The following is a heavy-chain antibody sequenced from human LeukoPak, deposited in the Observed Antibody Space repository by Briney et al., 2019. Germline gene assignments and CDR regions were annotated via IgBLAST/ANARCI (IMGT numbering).Heavy chain of an antibody. CDR3: ASVRGN. V-gene: IGHV4-34*01. CDR1: GGALSGYY. CDR2: INHSGST. Sequence: SESQSLTCGVYGGALSGYYWSWIRQPPGKGLEWIGEINHSGSTNYNPSLKSRVTISVDTSKNQFSLKLSSVTAADTAVYYCASVRGNWGQGTLVTVSS. J-gene: IGHJ4*02. D-gene: IGHD3-10*01.